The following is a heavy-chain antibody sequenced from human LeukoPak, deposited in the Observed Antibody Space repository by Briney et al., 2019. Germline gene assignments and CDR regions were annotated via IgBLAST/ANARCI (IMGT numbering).Heavy chain of an antibody. V-gene: IGHV4-31*03. CDR2: IYYSGST. D-gene: IGHD4-17*01. CDR3: ARSTTVTTAYYFDY. CDR1: GGSISSGGYY. J-gene: IGHJ4*02. Sequence: SETLSLTCTVSGGSISSGGYYWSWIRQHPGKGLEWIGYIYYSGSTYYNPSLKSRVTISVDTSKNQFSLKLSSVTAADTAVYYCARSTTVTTAYYFDYWVQGTLVTVSS.